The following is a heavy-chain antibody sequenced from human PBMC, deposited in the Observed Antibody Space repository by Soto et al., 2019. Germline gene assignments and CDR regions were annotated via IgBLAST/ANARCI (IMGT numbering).Heavy chain of an antibody. V-gene: IGHV1-2*02. J-gene: IGHJ4*02. CDR3: ARSMAARSRPDY. Sequence: ASVKVSCKASGYTFTGYYMHWVRQAPGQGLEWMGWINPNSGGTNYAQKFQGRVTMTRNTSISTAYMELSSLRSEDTAVYYCARSMAARSRPDYWGQGTLVTVSS. CDR1: GYTFTGYY. D-gene: IGHD6-6*01. CDR2: INPNSGGT.